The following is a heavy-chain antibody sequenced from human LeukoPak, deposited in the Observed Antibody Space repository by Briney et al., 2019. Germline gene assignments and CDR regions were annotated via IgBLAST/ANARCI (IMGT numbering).Heavy chain of an antibody. J-gene: IGHJ4*02. CDR2: IYYSGST. Sequence: SETLSLTCTVSGGSISSYYWSWIRQPPGKGLEWIGYIYYSGSTNYNPSLKSRVTISVDTSKNQFSLKLSSVTAADTAVYYCARASQTGDFDYWGQGTLVTVSS. CDR1: GGSISSYY. V-gene: IGHV4-59*01. D-gene: IGHD1-14*01. CDR3: ARASQTGDFDY.